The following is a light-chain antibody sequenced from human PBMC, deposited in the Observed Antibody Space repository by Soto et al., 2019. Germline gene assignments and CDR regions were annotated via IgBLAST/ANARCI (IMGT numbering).Light chain of an antibody. J-gene: IGKJ2*01. CDR2: GAS. Sequence: IVLTQSPATLPLSPGERATLSCRASQSVNSYLAWYQHKPGQAPRLLIYGASNRATGIPARFSGSGSGTDFTLTISSLEPEDFAVYYCQQRSNWPPYTFGQGTKLQIK. CDR1: QSVNSY. V-gene: IGKV3-11*01. CDR3: QQRSNWPPYT.